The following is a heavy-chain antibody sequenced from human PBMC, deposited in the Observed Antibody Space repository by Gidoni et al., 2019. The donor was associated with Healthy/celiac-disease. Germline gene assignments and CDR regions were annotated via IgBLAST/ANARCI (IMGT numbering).Heavy chain of an antibody. J-gene: IGHJ4*02. CDR2: ISGSGGGT. V-gene: IGHV3-23*01. D-gene: IGHD3-16*01. Sequence: EVQLLASGGGLVQPGGSLRLSCVASGFPFNSYAMSWVRQAPGKGLEWVSTISGSGGGTYYADSVMGRFTISRDNSNNTLYLQMNSLRAEDTAVYYCAKGETRASNFDYWGQGTLVTVSS. CDR3: AKGETRASNFDY. CDR1: GFPFNSYA.